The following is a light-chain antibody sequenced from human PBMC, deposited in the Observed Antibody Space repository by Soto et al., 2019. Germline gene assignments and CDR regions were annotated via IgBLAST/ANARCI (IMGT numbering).Light chain of an antibody. J-gene: IGLJ1*01. CDR3: GSWDSSLSAYV. Sequence: QSGLTQPPSVSAAPGQRVTISCSGSSSNIGGNSVSWYQQLPGTAPKLLIYDDDKRPSGIPDRFSGSKSRTSATLGITGFQNGDEADYYCGSWDSSLSAYVFGTGTKVTVL. V-gene: IGLV1-51*01. CDR1: SSNIGGNS. CDR2: DDD.